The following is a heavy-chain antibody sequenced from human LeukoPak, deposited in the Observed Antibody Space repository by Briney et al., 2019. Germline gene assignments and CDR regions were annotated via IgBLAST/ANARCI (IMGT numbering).Heavy chain of an antibody. J-gene: IGHJ4*02. V-gene: IGHV3-21*01. D-gene: IGHD2-15*01. CDR2: ISSSSSYI. CDR1: GFTFSSYS. Sequence: GGSLRLSCAASGFTFSSYSMNWVRQAPGKGLEWVSSISSSSSYIYYADSVKGRFTISRDNAKNSLYLQMNSLRAEDTAVYYCARVGDYCSGGSCYLSSDLFGYWGQGTLVTVSS. CDR3: ARVGDYCSGGSCYLSSDLFGY.